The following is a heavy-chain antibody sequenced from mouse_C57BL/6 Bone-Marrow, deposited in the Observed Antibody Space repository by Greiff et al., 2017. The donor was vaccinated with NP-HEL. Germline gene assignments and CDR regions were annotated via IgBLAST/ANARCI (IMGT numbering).Heavy chain of an antibody. CDR2: IDPSDSYT. V-gene: IGHV1-69*01. Sequence: VQLQQPGAELVMPGASVKLSCKASGYTFTSYWMHWVKQRPGQGLEWIGEIDPSDSYTNYNQKFKGKSTLTVDKSSSTAYMQLSSLTSEDSAVYYCAIPVDVWSTGTTVTVSS. CDR3: AIPVDV. J-gene: IGHJ1*03. CDR1: GYTFTSYW.